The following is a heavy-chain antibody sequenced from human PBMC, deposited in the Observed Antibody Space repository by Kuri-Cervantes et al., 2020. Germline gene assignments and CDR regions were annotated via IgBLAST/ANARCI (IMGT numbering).Heavy chain of an antibody. D-gene: IGHD3-22*01. CDR3: ARCLNYYDSSGYYSIDAFDI. J-gene: IGHJ3*02. V-gene: IGHV3-23*01. CDR1: GFTCSSYA. Sequence: GESLKISCAASGFTCSSYAMSWVRQAPGKGLEWVSAISGSGGSTYYADSVKGRFTFSRDNSKNTLYLQMNSLRAEDTAVYYCARCLNYYDSSGYYSIDAFDIWGQGTMVTVSS. CDR2: ISGSGGST.